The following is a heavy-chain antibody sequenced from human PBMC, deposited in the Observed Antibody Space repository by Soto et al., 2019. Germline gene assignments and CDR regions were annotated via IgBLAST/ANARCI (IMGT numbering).Heavy chain of an antibody. Sequence: GASVKVFCKASGYTFTSYGISWVRQAPGQGLEWMGWISAYNGNTNYAQKLQGRVTMTTDTSTSTAYMELRSLRSDDTAVYYCARDTIFGVVSYLGYGMDVWGQGTKVTVSS. V-gene: IGHV1-18*01. D-gene: IGHD3-3*01. CDR3: ARDTIFGVVSYLGYGMDV. CDR1: GYTFTSYG. J-gene: IGHJ6*02. CDR2: ISAYNGNT.